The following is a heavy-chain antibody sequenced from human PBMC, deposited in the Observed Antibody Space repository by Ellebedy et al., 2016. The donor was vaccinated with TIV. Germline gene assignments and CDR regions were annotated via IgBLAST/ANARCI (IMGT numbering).Heavy chain of an antibody. CDR1: GFTFSTSV. D-gene: IGHD3-22*01. V-gene: IGHV3-30-3*01. Sequence: GESPKISCAASGFTFSTSVMHWGRQAPGKGLEWVALIPHDGSNKQYADSVDGRFTISRDDSKDTLYLQMNSRRVADTAVYYCARAEGSSGFAGWFDPWGQGTLVIVSS. J-gene: IGHJ5*02. CDR3: ARAEGSSGFAGWFDP. CDR2: IPHDGSNK.